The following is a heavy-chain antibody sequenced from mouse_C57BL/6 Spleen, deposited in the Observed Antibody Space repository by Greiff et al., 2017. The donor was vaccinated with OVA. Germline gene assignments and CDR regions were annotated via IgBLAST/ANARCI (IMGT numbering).Heavy chain of an antibody. CDR3: ASPNWAWMAY. V-gene: IGHV3-6*01. D-gene: IGHD4-1*01. Sequence: VQLMESGPGLVKPSQSLSLTCSVTGYSITSGYYWNWIRPSPGNKLEWMGYISYDGSNNYNPSLKNRIYITRDTSKSQFFLKLNCVTTEDTATYYCASPNWAWMAYWGQGTLVTVAA. CDR1: GYSITSGYY. J-gene: IGHJ3*01. CDR2: ISYDGSN.